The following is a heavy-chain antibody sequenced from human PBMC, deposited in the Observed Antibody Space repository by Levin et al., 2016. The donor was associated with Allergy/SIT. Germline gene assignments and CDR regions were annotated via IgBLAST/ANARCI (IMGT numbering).Heavy chain of an antibody. J-gene: IGHJ4*02. V-gene: IGHV4-34*01. Sequence: WIRQPPGKGLQWIGQISHAGSINYNPSLNGRVTMSVDTSKRQFSLRLTSLTAADTGVYYCARGYTRGCDYWGQGTLVTVSS. D-gene: IGHD2-8*02. CDR2: ISHAGSI. CDR3: ARGYTRGCDY.